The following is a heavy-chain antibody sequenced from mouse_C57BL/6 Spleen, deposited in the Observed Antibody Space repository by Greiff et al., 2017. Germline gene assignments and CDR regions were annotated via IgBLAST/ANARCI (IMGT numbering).Heavy chain of an antibody. Sequence: EVQLVESGGGLVQPGGSLSLSCAASGFTFTDYYMSWVRQPPGKALEWLGFIRNKANGYTTEYSASVKGRFTISRDNSQSILYLQMNALRAEDSATYYCASPDGSSFYYAMDYWGQGTSVTVSS. CDR3: ASPDGSSFYYAMDY. D-gene: IGHD1-1*01. J-gene: IGHJ4*01. V-gene: IGHV7-3*01. CDR2: IRNKANGYTT. CDR1: GFTFTDYY.